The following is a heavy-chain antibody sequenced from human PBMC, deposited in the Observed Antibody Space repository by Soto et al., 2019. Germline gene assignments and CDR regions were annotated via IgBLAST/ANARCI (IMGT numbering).Heavy chain of an antibody. Sequence: QLQLQESGPGLVKPSETLSLTCTVSGGSISSSSYYWGWIRQPPGKGLEWIGSIYYSGSTYYNPSLKSRVTISVDTSKNQFSLKLSSVTAADTAVYYCAILEYSSGLSYFDYWGQGTLVTVSS. CDR1: GGSISSSSYY. J-gene: IGHJ4*02. CDR2: IYYSGST. CDR3: AILEYSSGLSYFDY. D-gene: IGHD6-19*01. V-gene: IGHV4-39*01.